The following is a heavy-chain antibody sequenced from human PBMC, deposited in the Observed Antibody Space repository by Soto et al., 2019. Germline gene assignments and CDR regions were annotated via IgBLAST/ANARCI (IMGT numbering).Heavy chain of an antibody. J-gene: IGHJ4*02. CDR3: AKTRPSTVTTFGYYFDY. CDR1: GFTFTSYS. V-gene: IGHV3-23*01. CDR2: ISGSGGST. Sequence: PGGSLRLSCAASGFTFTSYSMSWVRQAPGKGLEWVSSISGSGGSTYYADSVKGRFTISRDNSKNTLYLQVNSLRAEDTAVYYCAKTRPSTVTTFGYYFDYWGQGTLVTVSS. D-gene: IGHD4-17*01.